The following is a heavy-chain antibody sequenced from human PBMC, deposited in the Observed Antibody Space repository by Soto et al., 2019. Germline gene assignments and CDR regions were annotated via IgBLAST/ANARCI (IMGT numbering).Heavy chain of an antibody. V-gene: IGHV3-23*01. CDR3: AVYGPGSPDYYYYMDV. D-gene: IGHD3-10*01. CDR2: ISGSGGST. CDR1: GFTFSSYA. J-gene: IGHJ6*03. Sequence: GGSLRLSCAASGFTFSSYAMSWVRQAPGKGLEWVSAISGSGGSTYYADSVKGRFTISRDNSKNTLYLQMNSLRAEDTAVYYCAVYGPGSPDYYYYMDVWGKGTMVTVSS.